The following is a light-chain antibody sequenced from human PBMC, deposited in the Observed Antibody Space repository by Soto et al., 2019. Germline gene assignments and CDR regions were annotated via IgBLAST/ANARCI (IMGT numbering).Light chain of an antibody. Sequence: QTVVTQEPSLTVSPGGTVTLTCASGTGAVTSGDYPNWFQQKPGQAPRALIYGTSKKHSWTPARFSGSLLGGKAALTLSGVQPEDEAEYYCLLYYGGAQLVFGGGTKLTVL. J-gene: IGLJ2*01. CDR2: GTS. CDR3: LLYYGGAQLV. CDR1: TGAVTSGDY. V-gene: IGLV7-43*01.